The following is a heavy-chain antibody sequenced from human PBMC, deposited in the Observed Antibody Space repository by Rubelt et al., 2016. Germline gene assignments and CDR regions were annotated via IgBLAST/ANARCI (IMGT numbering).Heavy chain of an antibody. CDR1: GGSFSGYY. J-gene: IGHJ4*02. CDR2: INHSGST. Sequence: QVQLQQWGAGLLKPSETLSLTCAVYGGSFSGYYWSWIRQPPGKGMEWIGDINHSGSTNYNPSVNGQVTIRGDTSRKQGSRKLSSWSAADTAVYYCARGRGSESYGGNSDFDYGGQGTLVTVSS. D-gene: IGHD4-23*01. V-gene: IGHV4-34*01. CDR3: ARGRGSESYGGNSDFDY.